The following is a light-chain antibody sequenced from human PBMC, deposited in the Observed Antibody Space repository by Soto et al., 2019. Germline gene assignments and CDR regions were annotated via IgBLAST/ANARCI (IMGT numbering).Light chain of an antibody. CDR1: SSDVGGYNH. J-gene: IGLJ1*01. CDR3: SSYAGSGNWV. Sequence: QSALTQPPSASGSPGQSVTISCTGTSSDVGGYNHVSWYQQDPGKAPKLMIYEVSRRPSGVPDRFSGSKSGNTASLTVSGLQAEDEADYYCSSYAGSGNWVFGTGTKLTVL. V-gene: IGLV2-8*01. CDR2: EVS.